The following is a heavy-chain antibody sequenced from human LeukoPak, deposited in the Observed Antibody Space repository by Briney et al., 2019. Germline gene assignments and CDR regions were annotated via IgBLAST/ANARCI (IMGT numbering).Heavy chain of an antibody. J-gene: IGHJ5*02. CDR1: GFTFSTYW. D-gene: IGHD2-15*01. V-gene: IGHV3-74*01. CDR3: TRRVDATRWYDP. Sequence: SGGSLRLSCAASGFTFSTYWMHWVRQAPGEGLVWVSRINGDGSTTNYADSVKGRFTISRDNAKNTLYLQMNSLRAEDTAVYYCTRRVDATRWYDPWGQGTLVTASS. CDR2: INGDGSTT.